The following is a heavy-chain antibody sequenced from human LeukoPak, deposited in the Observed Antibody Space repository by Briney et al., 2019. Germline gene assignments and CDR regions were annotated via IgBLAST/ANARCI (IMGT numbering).Heavy chain of an antibody. CDR1: GFTFSSYG. J-gene: IGHJ4*02. D-gene: IGHD5-18*01. V-gene: IGHV3-30*03. Sequence: GGSLRLSCAASGFTFSSYGMHWVRQAPGKGLEWVAVISCDGSNKYYADSVKGRFTFSRDNSKNTLYLQMNSLRAEDTAVYYCASGLGRRHTAMVTGIDCWGQGTLVTVSS. CDR3: ASGLGRRHTAMVTGIDC. CDR2: ISCDGSNK.